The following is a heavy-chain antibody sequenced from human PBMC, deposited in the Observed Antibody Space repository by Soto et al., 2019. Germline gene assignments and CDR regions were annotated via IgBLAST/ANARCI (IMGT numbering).Heavy chain of an antibody. CDR2: ISSNGGST. J-gene: IGHJ4*02. CDR3: ANDRTSKTRAFDY. Sequence: GGSLRLSCSASGFTFNTYAMHWVRQAPGKGLEYVSAISSNGGSTYYADSVKGRFTISRDNSKNTLYLQMSSLRVEDTAVYYCANDRTSKTRAFDYWGQGTLVTVSS. CDR1: GFTFNTYA. V-gene: IGHV3-64D*08.